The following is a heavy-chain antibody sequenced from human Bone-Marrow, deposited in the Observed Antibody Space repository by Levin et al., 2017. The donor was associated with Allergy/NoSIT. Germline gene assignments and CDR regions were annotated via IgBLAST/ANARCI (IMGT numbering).Heavy chain of an antibody. CDR2: IYPEDSDT. V-gene: IGHV5-51*01. D-gene: IGHD6-6*01. CDR1: GYSFKNYW. Sequence: PGGSLRLSCKGSGYSFKNYWIAWVRQKPGKGLEWMGLIYPEDSDTKYSPSFQGQVTTSADMSINTVYLQWSSLKASDIAMYYCARLRSIATAAGPYFYGMDVWGQGTTVIVSS. J-gene: IGHJ6*02. CDR3: ARLRSIATAAGPYFYGMDV.